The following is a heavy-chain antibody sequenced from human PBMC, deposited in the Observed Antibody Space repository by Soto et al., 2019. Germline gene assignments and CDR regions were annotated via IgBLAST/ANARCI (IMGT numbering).Heavy chain of an antibody. J-gene: IGHJ4*02. CDR3: ARKQAGCFYGIDY. CDR2: IDHSGYT. Sequence: PSETLSLTCTVSGGSFNSGGYYWSWIRQHPGKGLEWLGYIDHSGYTFYNPSLQSRIILSMDTSKNQFSLKLSSATAADTAVYFCARKQAGCFYGIDYWGQGTLVTVSS. D-gene: IGHD3-10*01. CDR1: GGSFNSGGYY. V-gene: IGHV4-31*03.